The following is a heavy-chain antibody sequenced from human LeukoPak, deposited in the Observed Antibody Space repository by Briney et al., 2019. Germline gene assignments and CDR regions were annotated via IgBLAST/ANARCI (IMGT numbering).Heavy chain of an antibody. D-gene: IGHD3-3*01. V-gene: IGHV1-69*04. J-gene: IGHJ6*03. Sequence: SVKVSCKASGYIFTNHGFSWVRQAPGQGLEWMGRIIPILGIANYAQKFQGRVTITADKSTSTAYMELSSLRSEDTAVYYCAKDQEFTYYDFWSGHPSYYMDVWGKGTTVTVSS. CDR1: GYIFTNHG. CDR3: AKDQEFTYYDFWSGHPSYYMDV. CDR2: IIPILGIA.